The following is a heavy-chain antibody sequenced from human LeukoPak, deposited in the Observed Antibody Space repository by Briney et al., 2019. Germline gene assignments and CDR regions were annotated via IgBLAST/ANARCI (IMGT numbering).Heavy chain of an antibody. CDR2: ISGYSDSS. V-gene: IGHV1-18*01. J-gene: IGHJ4*02. CDR3: ARASSTQIQLWYFDY. CDR1: GFTFSTFG. Sequence: GGSLRLSCAASGFTFSTFGMHWVRQAPGKGLEWMGWISGYSDSSHYGQSVQGRVTMITDAATSTAYLELRSLRSDDTAVYYCARASSTQIQLWYFDYWGQGTLVTVSS. D-gene: IGHD5-18*01.